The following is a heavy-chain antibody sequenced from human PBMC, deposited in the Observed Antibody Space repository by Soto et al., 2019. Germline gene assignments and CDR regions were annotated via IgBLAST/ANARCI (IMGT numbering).Heavy chain of an antibody. CDR3: ARWSYLDY. Sequence: GSLRLYCAASGFSFGSYALSWVRQAPGKGLEWVSTISGSDGKTFYADSVKGRFSISRDTSQSTLYLQMNSLRADDTAMYYCARWSYLDYWGQGTRVTVSS. D-gene: IGHD3-3*01. CDR2: ISGSDGKT. V-gene: IGHV3-23*01. J-gene: IGHJ4*02. CDR1: GFSFGSYA.